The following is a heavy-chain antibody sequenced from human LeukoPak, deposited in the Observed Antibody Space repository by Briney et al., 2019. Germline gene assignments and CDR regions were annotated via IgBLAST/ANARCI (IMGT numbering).Heavy chain of an antibody. CDR2: INPNSGGT. J-gene: IGHJ4*02. Sequence: ASVKVSCNASVYTFTGYYMHWVRQAPGQGLEWMGWINPNSGGTNYAQKFQGRVTMTRDTSISTAYMELSRLRSDDTAVYYCARMRYYYDSSGYPITYYFDYWGQGTLVAVSS. D-gene: IGHD3-22*01. V-gene: IGHV1-2*02. CDR3: ARMRYYYDSSGYPITYYFDY. CDR1: VYTFTGYY.